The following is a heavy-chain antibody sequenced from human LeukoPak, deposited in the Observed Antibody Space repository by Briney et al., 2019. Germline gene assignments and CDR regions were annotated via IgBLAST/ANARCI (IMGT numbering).Heavy chain of an antibody. Sequence: SVKVSCEASGGTFSSYAISWVRQAPGQGLEWMGRIIPILGIANYAQKFQGRVTITADKSTSTAYMELSSLRSEDTAVYYCAREYCGGDCSHYYYYGMDVWGQGTTVTVSS. CDR2: IIPILGIA. CDR1: GGTFSSYA. CDR3: AREYCGGDCSHYYYYGMDV. J-gene: IGHJ6*02. V-gene: IGHV1-69*04. D-gene: IGHD2-21*02.